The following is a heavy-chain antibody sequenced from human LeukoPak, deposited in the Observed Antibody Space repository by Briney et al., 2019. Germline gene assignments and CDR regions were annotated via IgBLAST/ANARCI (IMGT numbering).Heavy chain of an antibody. CDR1: GGTLSSYG. Sequence: ASVKVSCKASGGTLSSYGISWVRQAPGQGLEWMGRIIPILGIANYAQKFQGRVTITADKSTSTAHMELSSLRSEDTAVYYCARDGVLVVAATLYFDYWGQGTLVTVSS. D-gene: IGHD2-15*01. CDR2: IIPILGIA. J-gene: IGHJ4*02. CDR3: ARDGVLVVAATLYFDY. V-gene: IGHV1-69*04.